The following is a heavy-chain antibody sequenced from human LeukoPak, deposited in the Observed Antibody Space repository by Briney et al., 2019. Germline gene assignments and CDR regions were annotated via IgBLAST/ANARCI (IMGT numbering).Heavy chain of an antibody. CDR3: AKPGSISRYCTNGLCYDFDY. V-gene: IGHV3-23*01. D-gene: IGHD2-8*01. J-gene: IGHJ4*02. CDR1: GGSISSYY. CDR2: ISGSGDTT. Sequence: ETLSLTCTVSGGSISSYYWSWARQAPGKGMEWVSGISGSGDTTNYADSVKGQFIISRDNSKNILYLQMNSLRAEDTAVYFCAKPGSISRYCTNGLCYDFDYWGQGTLVTVSS.